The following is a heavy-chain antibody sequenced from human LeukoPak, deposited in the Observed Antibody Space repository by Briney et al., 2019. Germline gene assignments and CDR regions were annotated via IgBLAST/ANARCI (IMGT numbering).Heavy chain of an antibody. CDR2: IYPGDSDT. CDR3: ARLTNLYSGSHWY. V-gene: IGHV5-51*01. Sequence: GESLKISCKGSGYSFTSYWIAWVRQMPGKGLEWMGIIYPGDSDTRYSPSFQGQVTISADKFISTAYLQWSSLKASDTAMYYCARLTNLYSGSHWYWGQGTLVTVSS. D-gene: IGHD1-26*01. CDR1: GYSFTSYW. J-gene: IGHJ4*02.